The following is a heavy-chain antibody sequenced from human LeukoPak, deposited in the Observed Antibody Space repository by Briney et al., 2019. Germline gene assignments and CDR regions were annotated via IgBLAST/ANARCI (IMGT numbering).Heavy chain of an antibody. CDR3: ARGAYYYED. D-gene: IGHD3-22*01. V-gene: IGHV3-23*01. CDR1: GFRFSSYA. CDR2: IYENGGTT. J-gene: IGHJ4*02. Sequence: GGSLRLSCVGSGFRFSSYAMSWVRQAPEKGLEWVSGIYENGGTTHYADSVKGRFTISRDNAKNSLYLQMNSLRAEDTAVYYCARGAYYYEDWGQGTLVTVSS.